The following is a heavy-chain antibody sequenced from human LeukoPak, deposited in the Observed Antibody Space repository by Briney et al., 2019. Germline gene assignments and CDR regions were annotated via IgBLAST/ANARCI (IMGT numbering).Heavy chain of an antibody. D-gene: IGHD3-22*01. CDR2: IYYSGST. V-gene: IGHV4-31*03. J-gene: IGHJ4*02. CDR3: ASGTTLYYYDSSGYLEY. Sequence: SETLSLTCTVSGGSISSGGYYWSWIRQHPGKGLEWIGYIYYSGSTYYNPSLKSRATISVDTSKNQFSLKLSSVTAADTAVYYCASGTTLYYYDSSGYLEYWGQGTLVTVSS. CDR1: GGSISSGGYY.